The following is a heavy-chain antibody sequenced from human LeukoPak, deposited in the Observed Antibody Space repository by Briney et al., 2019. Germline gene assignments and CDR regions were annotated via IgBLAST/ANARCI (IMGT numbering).Heavy chain of an antibody. V-gene: IGHV3-23*01. D-gene: IGHD2-2*01. CDR1: GFTFSSYA. CDR2: ISGSGGST. J-gene: IGHJ4*02. CDR3: AKALFLGYCSCTSCYGYFDY. Sequence: GGSLRLSCAASGFTFSSYAMSWVRQAPGKGLEWVSAISGSGGSTYYADSVKGRFTISRDNSKNTLYLQMNSLRAEDKAVYYCAKALFLGYCSCTSCYGYFDYWGQGTLVTVPS.